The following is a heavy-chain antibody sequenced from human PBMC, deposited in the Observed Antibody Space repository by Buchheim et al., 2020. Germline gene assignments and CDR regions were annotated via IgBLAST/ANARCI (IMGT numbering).Heavy chain of an antibody. CDR2: IYATGST. Sequence: QVQLQESGPGLVKPSQTLSLTCTVSGSSISSGSYYWTWIRQPAGKGLEWIGRIYATGSTHYHSSLKSRVSSSLETSKNQFSLTLSSVTAADTAVYYCAASSFLDTAMVFDYWGRGAL. CDR1: GSSISSGSYY. D-gene: IGHD5-18*01. J-gene: IGHJ4*02. V-gene: IGHV4-61*02. CDR3: AASSFLDTAMVFDY.